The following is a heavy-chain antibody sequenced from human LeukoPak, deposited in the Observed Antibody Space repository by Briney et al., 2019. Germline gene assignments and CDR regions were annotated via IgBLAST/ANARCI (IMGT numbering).Heavy chain of an antibody. J-gene: IGHJ4*02. Sequence: GGSLRLSCAASGFTFSSYGMHWVRQAPGKGLEWVAVISYDGSNKYCADSVKGRFTISRDNSKNTLYLQMNSLRAEDTAVYYCAKDTDYYDSSGYYYFDYWGQGTLVTVSS. V-gene: IGHV3-30*18. CDR1: GFTFSSYG. CDR2: ISYDGSNK. CDR3: AKDTDYYDSSGYYYFDY. D-gene: IGHD3-22*01.